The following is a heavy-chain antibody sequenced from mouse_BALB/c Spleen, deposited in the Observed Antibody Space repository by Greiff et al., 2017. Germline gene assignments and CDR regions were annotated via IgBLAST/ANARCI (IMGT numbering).Heavy chain of an antibody. CDR2: ISYDGSN. J-gene: IGHJ2*01. CDR1: GYSITSGYY. D-gene: IGHD1-2*01. Sequence: DVHLVESGPGLVKPSQSLSLTCSVTGYSITSGYYWNWIRQFPGNKLEWMGYISYDGSNNYNPSLKNRISITRDTSKNQFFLKLNSVTTEDTATYYCARVYYGPFDYWGQGTTLTVSS. CDR3: ARVYYGPFDY. V-gene: IGHV3-6*02.